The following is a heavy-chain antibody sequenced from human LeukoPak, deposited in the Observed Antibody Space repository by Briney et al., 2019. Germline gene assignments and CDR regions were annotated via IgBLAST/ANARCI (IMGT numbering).Heavy chain of an antibody. Sequence: SETLSLTCTVSGGSISSYYWSRIRQPPGKGLEWIGYIYYSGSTNYNPSLKSQVTISVDTSKNQFSLKLSSVTAADTAVYYCARLVGAVGWFGELGEDYWGQGTLVTVSS. CDR2: IYYSGST. CDR1: GGSISSYY. J-gene: IGHJ4*02. CDR3: ARLVGAVGWFGELGEDY. V-gene: IGHV4-59*08. D-gene: IGHD3-10*01.